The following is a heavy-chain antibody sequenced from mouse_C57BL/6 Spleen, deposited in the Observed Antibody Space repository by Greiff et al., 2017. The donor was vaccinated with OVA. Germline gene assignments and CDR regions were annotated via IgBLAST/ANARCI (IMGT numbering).Heavy chain of an antibody. CDR2: IDPSDSYT. V-gene: IGHV1-69*01. CDR3: ARGGAMDY. Sequence: QVQLQQPGAELVMPGASVKLSCKASGYTFTSYWMHWVKQRPGQGLEWIGEIDPSDSYTNYNQKFKGKSTLTVDKSSSTAYMQLSSLTSEDSAVYYCARGGAMDYWGQGTSVTGSS. J-gene: IGHJ4*01. CDR1: GYTFTSYW.